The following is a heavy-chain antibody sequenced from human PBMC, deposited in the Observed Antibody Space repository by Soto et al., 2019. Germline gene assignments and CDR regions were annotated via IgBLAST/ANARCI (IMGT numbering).Heavy chain of an antibody. V-gene: IGHV2-5*02. CDR2: IYWADDK. CDR3: AHRTTGGFYFDY. CDR1: GFSLRNSGVG. D-gene: IGHD4-17*01. J-gene: IGHJ4*02. Sequence: QITLKESGPTLVKPTQPLTLTCTFSGFSLRNSGVGVGWIRQPPGKALEWLALIYWADDKRYSPSLTSRITITKYTSKNQVVLTMTHMDPVDTATYYCAHRTTGGFYFDYWGQGTLVTVSS.